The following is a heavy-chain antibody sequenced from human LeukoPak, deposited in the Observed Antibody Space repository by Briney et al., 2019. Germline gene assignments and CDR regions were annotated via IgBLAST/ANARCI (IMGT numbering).Heavy chain of an antibody. D-gene: IGHD5-18*01. V-gene: IGHV4-59*01. J-gene: IGHJ4*02. Sequence: SETLSLTCSVSGGSINGYYWAWIRQSTGKRLEWIAYVFYNGHTSYNPSLKSRVTISVVTSQNQFSLQLSSVTAADTAVYFCARIPPYNSGYGGFDYWGQGILVTVSS. CDR3: ARIPPYNSGYGGFDY. CDR1: GGSINGYY. CDR2: VFYNGHT.